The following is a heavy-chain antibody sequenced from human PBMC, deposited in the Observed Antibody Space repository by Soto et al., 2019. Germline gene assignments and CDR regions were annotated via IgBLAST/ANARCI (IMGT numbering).Heavy chain of an antibody. V-gene: IGHV4-39*07. J-gene: IGHJ4*02. CDR3: ARGIRDYYDSSGWFDY. CDR2: IYYSGST. D-gene: IGHD3-22*01. CDR1: GGSISSSSYY. Sequence: QLQLQESGPGLVKPSETLSLTCTVSGGSISSSSYYWGWIRQPPGKGLEWIGSIYYSGSTNYNPSLKSRVTISVDTSKNQFSLKLSSVTAADTAVYYCARGIRDYYDSSGWFDYWGQGTLVTVSS.